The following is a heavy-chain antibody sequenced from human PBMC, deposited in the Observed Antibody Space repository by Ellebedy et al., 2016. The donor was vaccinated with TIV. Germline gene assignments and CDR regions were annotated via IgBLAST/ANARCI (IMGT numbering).Heavy chain of an antibody. CDR1: GYSISSGYY. CDR3: ARDLAGYCSGGSCYSTYYYGMDV. J-gene: IGHJ6*02. D-gene: IGHD2-15*01. V-gene: IGHV4-38-2*02. CDR2: IYHSGST. Sequence: SETLSLXXTVSGYSISSGYYWGWIRQPPGKGLEWIGSIYHSGSTYYNPSLKSRVTISVDTSKNQFSLKLSSVTAADTAVYYCARDLAGYCSGGSCYSTYYYGMDVWGQGTTVTVSS.